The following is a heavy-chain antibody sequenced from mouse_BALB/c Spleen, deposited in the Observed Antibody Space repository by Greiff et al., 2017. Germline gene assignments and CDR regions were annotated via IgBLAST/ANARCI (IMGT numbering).Heavy chain of an antibody. CDR1: GFTFSDYY. V-gene: IGHV5-4*02. J-gene: IGHJ4*01. Sequence: EVMLVESGGGLVKPGGSLKLSCAASGFTFSDYYMYWVRQTPEKRLEWVATISDGGSYTYYPDSVKGRFTIPRDNAKNNLYLQMSSLKSEDTAMYYCARVGRRGHAMDYWGQGTSVTVSS. CDR2: ISDGGSYT. D-gene: IGHD4-1*01. CDR3: ARVGRRGHAMDY.